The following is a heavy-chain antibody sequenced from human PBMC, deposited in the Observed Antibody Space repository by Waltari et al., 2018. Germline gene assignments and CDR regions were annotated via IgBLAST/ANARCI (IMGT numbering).Heavy chain of an antibody. D-gene: IGHD3-10*01. V-gene: IGHV3-30*18. CDR3: AKDQDRFGEFLFQH. CDR1: GFTFSSYG. Sequence: QVQLVESGGGVVQPGRSLRLSCAASGFTFSSYGLHWVRQAPGKGLEWVAVISYDGSNKYYADSVKGRFTISRDNSKNTLYLQMNSLRAEDTAVYYCAKDQDRFGEFLFQHWGQGTLVTVSS. CDR2: ISYDGSNK. J-gene: IGHJ1*01.